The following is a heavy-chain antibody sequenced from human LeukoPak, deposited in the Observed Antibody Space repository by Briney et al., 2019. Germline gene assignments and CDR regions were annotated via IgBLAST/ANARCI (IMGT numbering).Heavy chain of an antibody. V-gene: IGHV3-23*01. CDR1: GFTVSNNY. J-gene: IGHJ4*02. Sequence: QTGGSLRLSCVASGFTVSNNYMSWVRQAPGKGLEWVSAISGSGGSTYYADSVKGRFTISRDNSKNTLYLQMNSLRAEDTAVYYCATPMGALGIWGQGTLVTVSS. D-gene: IGHD3-10*01. CDR3: ATPMGALGI. CDR2: ISGSGGST.